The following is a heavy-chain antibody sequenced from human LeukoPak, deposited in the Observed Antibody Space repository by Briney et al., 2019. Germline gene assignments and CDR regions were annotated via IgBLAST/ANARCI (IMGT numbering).Heavy chain of an antibody. D-gene: IGHD2-2*01. CDR2: IIPIFGTA. CDR1: GGTFSSYA. V-gene: IGHV1-69*05. CDR3: ALSSTSHYYYYMDV. J-gene: IGHJ6*03. Sequence: EASVKVSCKASGGTFSSYAISWVRQAPGQGLEWMGGIIPIFGTANYAQKFQGRVTITTDESTSTAYMELSSMRSEDTAVYYCALSSTSHYYYYMDVWGQGTTVTVSS.